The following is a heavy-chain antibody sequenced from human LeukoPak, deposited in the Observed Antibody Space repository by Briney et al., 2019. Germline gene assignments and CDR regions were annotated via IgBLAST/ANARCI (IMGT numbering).Heavy chain of an antibody. J-gene: IGHJ3*02. CDR1: GYTFTNYA. V-gene: IGHV1-2*02. D-gene: IGHD3-22*01. Sequence: ASVKVSCKTSGYTFTNYAINWVRQAPGQGLEWMGWINPNSGDTNYAQKFQGRVTMTRDTSISTAYMELSRLISDDTAVYYCARVGSWDYYDSSGLNGRTCDIWGQGTMVTVSS. CDR3: ARVGSWDYYDSSGLNGRTCDI. CDR2: INPNSGDT.